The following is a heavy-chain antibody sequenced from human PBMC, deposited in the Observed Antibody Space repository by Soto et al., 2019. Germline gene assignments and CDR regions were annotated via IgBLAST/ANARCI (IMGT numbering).Heavy chain of an antibody. V-gene: IGHV1-46*01. CDR2: INPSGGST. J-gene: IGHJ6*02. CDR3: ARDDYDILTGYWEDYYGMDV. D-gene: IGHD3-9*01. Sequence: ASVKVSCTASGYTFTSYYMHWVRQAPGQGLEWMGIINPSGGSTSYAQKFQGRVTMTRDTTTSTVYMELSSLRSEDTAVYYCARDDYDILTGYWEDYYGMDVWGQGTTVTVSS. CDR1: GYTFTSYY.